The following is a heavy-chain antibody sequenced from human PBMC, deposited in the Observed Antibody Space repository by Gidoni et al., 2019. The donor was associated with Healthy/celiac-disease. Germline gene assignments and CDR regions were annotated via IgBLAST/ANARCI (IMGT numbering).Heavy chain of an antibody. D-gene: IGHD2-2*01. CDR1: GFTFSNAW. CDR3: TTRDVPAAMSYYYYGMDV. Sequence: EVQLVESGGGLVKPGGSLRLSCAASGFTFSNAWMSWVRQAPGKGLEWVGRIKSKTDGGTTDYAAPVKGRFTISRDDSKNTLYLQMNSLKTEDTAVYYCTTRDVPAAMSYYYYGMDVWGQGTTVTVSS. V-gene: IGHV3-15*01. CDR2: IKSKTDGGTT. J-gene: IGHJ6*02.